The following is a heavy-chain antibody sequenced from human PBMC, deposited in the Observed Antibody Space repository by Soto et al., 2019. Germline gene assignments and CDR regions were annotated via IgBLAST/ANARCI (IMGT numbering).Heavy chain of an antibody. J-gene: IGHJ4*02. D-gene: IGHD3-22*01. Sequence: ASVKVSCKASGYTFTSYAMHWVRQAPGQRLEWMGWINAGNGNTKYSQKLQGRVTMTTDTSTSTAYMELRSLRSDDTAVYYCARDGYYDSSGYRSDFDYWGQGTLVTAS. CDR2: INAGNGNT. CDR1: GYTFTSYA. V-gene: IGHV1-3*01. CDR3: ARDGYYDSSGYRSDFDY.